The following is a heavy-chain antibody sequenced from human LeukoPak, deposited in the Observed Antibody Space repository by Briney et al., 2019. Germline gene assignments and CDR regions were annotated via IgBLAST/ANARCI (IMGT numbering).Heavy chain of an antibody. CDR2: IYYSGST. V-gene: IGHV4-59*01. CDR3: ARGHYKEYFDY. J-gene: IGHJ4*02. Sequence: PSGTLSLTCIVSGGSISSYYWSWIRQPPGKGLEWIGYIYYSGSTNYKPSLKSRVTISVDTSKNQFSLKLSSVTAADTAVYYCARGHYKEYFDYWGQGTLVTVSS. CDR1: GGSISSYY. D-gene: IGHD4-11*01.